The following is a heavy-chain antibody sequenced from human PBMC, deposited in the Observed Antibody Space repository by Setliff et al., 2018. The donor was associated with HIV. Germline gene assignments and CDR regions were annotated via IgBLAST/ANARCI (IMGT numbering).Heavy chain of an antibody. V-gene: IGHV3-23*01. J-gene: IGHJ6*02. CDR3: AKPRTQWGVSPYHYAVDV. CDR1: GFAFDNYC. D-gene: IGHD6-19*01. Sequence: PGGSLRLSCAASGFAFDNYCMTWVRQAPGKGLEWVSAIGGSTGSTYYADSVKGRFTISTDTSKNTLYLQMNSLRAEDTAVYYCAKPRTQWGVSPYHYAVDVWGQGTTVTVSS. CDR2: IGGSTGST.